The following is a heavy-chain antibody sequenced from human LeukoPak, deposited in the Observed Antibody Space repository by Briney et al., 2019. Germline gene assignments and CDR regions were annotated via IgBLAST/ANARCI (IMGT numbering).Heavy chain of an antibody. V-gene: IGHV3-23*01. D-gene: IGHD3-22*01. Sequence: PGGSLRLSCAASGFTFSSYAMSWVRQAPGKGLEWVSAFSGGGGVGTTFYADSVKGRFTISRDNSKSTLFLQMNSLRAEDTALYYCARASDSTVYPQLPFDYWGQGTLVTVSS. CDR3: ARASDSTVYPQLPFDY. J-gene: IGHJ4*02. CDR2: FSGGGGVGTT. CDR1: GFTFSSYA.